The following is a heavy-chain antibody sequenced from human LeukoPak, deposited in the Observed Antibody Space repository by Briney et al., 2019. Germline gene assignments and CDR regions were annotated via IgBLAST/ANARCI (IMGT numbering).Heavy chain of an antibody. J-gene: IGHJ6*03. CDR1: GITFSSYV. D-gene: IGHD2-15*01. V-gene: IGHV3-23*01. CDR3: AKNGDRGAYCTGGTCYPYFYYYMDV. CDR2: ISSTGGTT. Sequence: GGSLRLSCAASGITFSSYVMSWVRQAPGKGLEWVSSISSTGGTTYYADSVKGRFTISRDNSKNTLYLQMNSLRAEDTAIYYCAKNGDRGAYCTGGTCYPYFYYYMDVWGKGTTVTVSS.